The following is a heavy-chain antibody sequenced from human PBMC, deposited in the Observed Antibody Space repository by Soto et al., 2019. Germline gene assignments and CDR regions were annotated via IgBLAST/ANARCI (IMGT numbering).Heavy chain of an antibody. CDR1: GFTFRSYA. J-gene: IGHJ3*02. CDR2: ISSLGDTT. Sequence: GGSLGLSCAASGFTFRSYAMAWVRQAPGKGLEYVSAISSLGDTTYYANSVKGRFTISRDNSKNTLYLQMGSLRPEDMAVYYCARGHLTGGYCTGGSCYGAFDIWGQGTMVTVSS. V-gene: IGHV3-64*01. CDR3: ARGHLTGGYCTGGSCYGAFDI. D-gene: IGHD2-15*01.